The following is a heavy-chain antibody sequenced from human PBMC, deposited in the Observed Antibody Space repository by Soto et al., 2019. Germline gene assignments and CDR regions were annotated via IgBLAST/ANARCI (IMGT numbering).Heavy chain of an antibody. Sequence: GGSLRLSCTASGFTFGDYAMSWFRQAPGKGLEWVGFIRSKAYGGTTEYAASVKGRFTISRDDSKSIAYLQMNSLKTEDTAVYYCTRDTYNWNYEHYYYMDVWGKGTTVTVSS. CDR3: TRDTYNWNYEHYYYMDV. CDR2: IRSKAYGGTT. CDR1: GFTFGDYA. D-gene: IGHD1-7*01. J-gene: IGHJ6*03. V-gene: IGHV3-49*03.